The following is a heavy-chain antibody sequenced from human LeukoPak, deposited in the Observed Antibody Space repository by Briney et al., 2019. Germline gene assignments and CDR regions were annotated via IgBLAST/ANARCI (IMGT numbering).Heavy chain of an antibody. J-gene: IGHJ2*01. Sequence: PSETLSLTCTVSGVSISSSYWSWIRQPPGKGLEWIGYITNSGSTNYNPSLKSRVTISVDTSKSQFSLKLTSVTAADTAVYYCARRTMADWYFDLWGRGTLVTVSS. V-gene: IGHV4-59*01. CDR3: ARRTMADWYFDL. D-gene: IGHD1/OR15-1a*01. CDR1: GVSISSSY. CDR2: ITNSGST.